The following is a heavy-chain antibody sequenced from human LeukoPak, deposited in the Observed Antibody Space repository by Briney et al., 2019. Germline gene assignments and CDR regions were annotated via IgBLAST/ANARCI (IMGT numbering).Heavy chain of an antibody. CDR2: ISYDGSNK. Sequence: PGGSLRLSCAASGFTFSSYAMHWVRQAPGKGLEWVAVISYDGSNKYYADSVKGRSTISRDNSKNTLYLQMNSLRAEDTAVYYCARDDSGGDYWGQGTLVTVSS. CDR3: ARDDSGGDY. D-gene: IGHD1-26*01. J-gene: IGHJ4*02. CDR1: GFTFSSYA. V-gene: IGHV3-30*04.